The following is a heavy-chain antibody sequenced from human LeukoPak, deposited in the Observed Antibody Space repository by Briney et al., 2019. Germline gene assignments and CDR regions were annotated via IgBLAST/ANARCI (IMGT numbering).Heavy chain of an antibody. CDR3: AKVPVGAGTEYYFDY. D-gene: IGHD6-19*01. V-gene: IGHV3-23*01. Sequence: GGSLRLSCAASGFTFSSYAMSWVRQAPGKGLEWVSTISGNGRSTYYGDSVKGRFTISRDNSKNTLYLQMNSLRAEDTAVYYCAKVPVGAGTEYYFDYWGQGTLVTVSS. CDR1: GFTFSSYA. J-gene: IGHJ4*02. CDR2: ISGNGRST.